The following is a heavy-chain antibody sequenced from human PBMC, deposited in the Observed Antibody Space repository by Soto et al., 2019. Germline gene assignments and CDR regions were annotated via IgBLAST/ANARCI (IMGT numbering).Heavy chain of an antibody. CDR2: ISNDGSKT. CDR3: ARDASYYGMDV. CDR1: GFTFSSYG. V-gene: IGHV3-33*05. J-gene: IGHJ6*02. D-gene: IGHD2-15*01. Sequence: SLRLSCRTSGFTFSSYGMHWVRQAPGKGPEWVAFISNDGSKTDYADSVKGRFTVSRDNSKNTLYLQMNSLRAEDTAVYYCARDASYYGMDVWGQGTTVTVSS.